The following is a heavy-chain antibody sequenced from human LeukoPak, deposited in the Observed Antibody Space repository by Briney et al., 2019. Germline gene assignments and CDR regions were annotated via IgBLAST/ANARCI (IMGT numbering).Heavy chain of an antibody. CDR2: IYYSGTT. V-gene: IGHV4-59*08. D-gene: IGHD5-24*01. Sequence: SETLSLTCTVSGGSISSYYWSWIRQPPGKGLEWIGYIYYSGTTNYNPSLKSRVTISVDTSKNHFSLNLTSVTAADTAVYYCARFGAATIARFDYWGQGTLVTVSS. CDR3: ARFGAATIARFDY. J-gene: IGHJ4*02. CDR1: GGSISSYY.